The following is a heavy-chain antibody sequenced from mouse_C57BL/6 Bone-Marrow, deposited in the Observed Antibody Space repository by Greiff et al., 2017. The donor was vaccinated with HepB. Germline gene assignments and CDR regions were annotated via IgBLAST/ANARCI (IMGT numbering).Heavy chain of an antibody. J-gene: IGHJ1*03. CDR1: GYTFTSYW. CDR3: ARHLYYGSSYGWYFDV. Sequence: VQLQQSGAELVKPGASVKMSCKASGYTFTSYWITWVKQRPGQGLEWIGDIYPGSGSTNYNEKFKSKATLTVDTSSSTAYMQLSSLTSEDSAVYYCARHLYYGSSYGWYFDVWGTGTTVTVSS. D-gene: IGHD1-1*01. V-gene: IGHV1-55*01. CDR2: IYPGSGST.